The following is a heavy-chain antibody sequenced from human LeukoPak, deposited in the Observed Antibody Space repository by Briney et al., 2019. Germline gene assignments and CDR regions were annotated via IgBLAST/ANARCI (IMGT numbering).Heavy chain of an antibody. J-gene: IGHJ6*03. CDR2: INPSGGST. V-gene: IGHV1-46*01. D-gene: IGHD3-22*01. Sequence: ASVKVSCKASGYAFTSYYMHWVRQAPGQGLEWMGIINPSGGSTSYAQKFQGRVTMTRDMSTSTVYMELSSLRSEDTAVYYCARGRIVVITSYYYYYMDVWGKGTLVTISS. CDR3: ARGRIVVITSYYYYYMDV. CDR1: GYAFTSYY.